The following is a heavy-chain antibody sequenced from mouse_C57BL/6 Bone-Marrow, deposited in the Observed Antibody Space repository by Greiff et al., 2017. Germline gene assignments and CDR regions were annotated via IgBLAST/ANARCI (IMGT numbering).Heavy chain of an antibody. J-gene: IGHJ4*01. CDR3: TRGIYYGMDY. CDR1: GYTFTSYW. Sequence: EVQLQQSGTVLARPGASVKMSCKTSGYTFTSYWMHWVNQRPGQGLDWIGAIYPGNSDTSYNQKFKGKAKLTAVTSASNAYMELSILTNEDSAVYYCTRGIYYGMDYWGQGTSVTVSS. CDR2: IYPGNSDT. V-gene: IGHV1-5*01.